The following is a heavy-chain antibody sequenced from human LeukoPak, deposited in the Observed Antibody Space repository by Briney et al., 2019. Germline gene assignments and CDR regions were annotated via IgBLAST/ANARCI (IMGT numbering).Heavy chain of an antibody. V-gene: IGHV3-48*03. CDR2: ISSSVSSGSAI. Sequence: PGGSLRLSCAASGFTFSYYEMNWVRQAPGKGLEWVSYISSSVSSGSAIYYADSVKGRFAISRDNAKNSLYLQTDSLRAEDTAVYYCARAARPQANWFDPWGQGTLVTVSS. J-gene: IGHJ5*02. CDR1: GFTFSYYE. CDR3: ARAARPQANWFDP.